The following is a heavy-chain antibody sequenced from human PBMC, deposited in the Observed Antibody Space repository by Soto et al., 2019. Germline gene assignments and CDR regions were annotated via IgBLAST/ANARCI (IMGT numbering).Heavy chain of an antibody. CDR2: ISYDGSNK. V-gene: IGHV3-30-3*01. J-gene: IGHJ6*02. CDR3: ARASHYV. Sequence: QVQLVESGGGVVQPGRSLRLSCAASGFTFSSYAMHWVRQAPAKGLEWVAVISYDGSNKYYADSVKGRFTISRDNSKNTLYLQMNSLRAEDTAVYYCARASHYVWGQGTTVTVSS. CDR1: GFTFSSYA.